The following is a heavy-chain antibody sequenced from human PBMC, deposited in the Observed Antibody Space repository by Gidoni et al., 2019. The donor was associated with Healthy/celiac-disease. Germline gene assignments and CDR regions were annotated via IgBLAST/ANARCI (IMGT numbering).Heavy chain of an antibody. V-gene: IGHV3-33*01. Sequence: QVQLVESGVGVVQPGRSLRLSCAASGFTFSSYGMHWVRQAPGKGLEWVAVIWYDGSNKYYADSVKGRFTISRDNSKNTLYLQMNSLRAEDTAVYYCARGGGYSSSWYGIGFDYWGQGTLVTVSS. D-gene: IGHD6-13*01. J-gene: IGHJ4*02. CDR2: IWYDGSNK. CDR1: GFTFSSYG. CDR3: ARGGGYSSSWYGIGFDY.